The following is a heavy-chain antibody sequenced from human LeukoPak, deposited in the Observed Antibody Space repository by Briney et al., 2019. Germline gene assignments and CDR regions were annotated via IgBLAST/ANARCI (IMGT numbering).Heavy chain of an antibody. J-gene: IGHJ5*02. V-gene: IGHV1-69*06. D-gene: IGHD5-12*01. CDR2: IIPIFGTA. CDR1: GYTFTSYD. CDR3: ARDRGDGYSGYDLVSCWFDP. Sequence: SVKVSCKASGYTFTSYDINWVRQAPGQGLEWMGGIIPIFGTANYAQKFQGRVTITADKSTSTAYMELSSLRSEDTAVYYCARDRGDGYSGYDLVSCWFDPWGQGTLVTVSS.